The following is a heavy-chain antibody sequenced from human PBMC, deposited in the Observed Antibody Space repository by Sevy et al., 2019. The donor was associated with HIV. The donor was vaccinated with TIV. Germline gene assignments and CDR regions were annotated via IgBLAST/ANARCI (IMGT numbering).Heavy chain of an antibody. J-gene: IGHJ4*02. CDR1: GFTFSSYA. CDR3: ARGSAFDY. D-gene: IGHD6-25*01. V-gene: IGHV3-30-3*01. CDR2: ISYDGSNK. Sequence: GGSLRLSCAASGFTFSSYAMHWVRQATGKGLEWVAVISYDGSNKYYADSVKGRFTISRDNSKNTLYLQMNSLRAEDTAVYYCARGSAFDYWGQGTLVTVSS.